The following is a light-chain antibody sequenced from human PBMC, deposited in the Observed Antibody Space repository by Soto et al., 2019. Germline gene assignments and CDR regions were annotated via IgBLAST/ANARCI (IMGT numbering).Light chain of an antibody. CDR2: GAS. CDR3: PRSGRAPWT. CDR1: KSVSRGY. V-gene: IGKV3-20*01. Sequence: EIVLTPSPGTLSLSPGERATLSCRASKSVSRGYLDWYQQKPGQAPSHLIYGASSRAIGIPDRFSGSVSGTDVTLTIRRLEPGDFAVDYFPRSGRAPWTIGQGTKVEIK. J-gene: IGKJ1*01.